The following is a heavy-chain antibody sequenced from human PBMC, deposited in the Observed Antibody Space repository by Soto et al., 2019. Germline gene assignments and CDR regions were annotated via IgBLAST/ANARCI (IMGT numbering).Heavy chain of an antibody. CDR2: ISNNGINT. J-gene: IGHJ4*02. CDR3: ARGWSISVAAPGY. D-gene: IGHD6-19*01. Sequence: QVQLVESGGGVVQPGRSLRLSCAASGFTFSTYTMYWVRQAPGKGLEWVAGISNNGINTHYADSVKGRYTISRDNSKNTLYVQKNTPGAEDTTVYYCARGWSISVAAPGYWGQGTLVTVSS. V-gene: IGHV3-30-3*01. CDR1: GFTFSTYT.